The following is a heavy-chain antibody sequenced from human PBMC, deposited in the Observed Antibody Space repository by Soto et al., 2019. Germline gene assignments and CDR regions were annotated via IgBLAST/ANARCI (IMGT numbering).Heavy chain of an antibody. V-gene: IGHV1-46*01. Sequence: QVQLVQSGAEVKKPEASVKVSCKASGYTFTSYYMHWVRQAPGQGLEWMGIINPSGGSTSYAQKFQGRVTMTRDTSTSTVYMELSTLRSADTAVYYCARDHPVTMGLDYWGQGTLVTVSA. D-gene: IGHD3-10*01. CDR2: INPSGGST. CDR1: GYTFTSYY. J-gene: IGHJ4*02. CDR3: ARDHPVTMGLDY.